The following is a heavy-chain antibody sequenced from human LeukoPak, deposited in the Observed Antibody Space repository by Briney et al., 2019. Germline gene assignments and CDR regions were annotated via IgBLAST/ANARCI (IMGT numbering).Heavy chain of an antibody. V-gene: IGHV4-34*01. D-gene: IGHD2-2*01. CDR3: AKDVVVVPAAIHFGMDV. CDR1: SGSFSDYF. Sequence: SETLSLTCAVYSGSFSDYFWGWIRQPPRKGLEWIGEINHSGRTYYNPSLKSRVTISVDTSKNQFSLNLSSVTAAASAVYHCAKDVVVVPAAIHFGMDVWGQGTTVTVSS. J-gene: IGHJ6*02. CDR2: INHSGRT.